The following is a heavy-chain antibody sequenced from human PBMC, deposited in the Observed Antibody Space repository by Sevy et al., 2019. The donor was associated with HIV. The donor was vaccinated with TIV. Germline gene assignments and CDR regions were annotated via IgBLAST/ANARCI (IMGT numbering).Heavy chain of an antibody. J-gene: IGHJ5*02. CDR1: GFTFSIYA. CDR3: AKDQDNNWFDP. CDR2: ISVSGGNT. V-gene: IGHV3-23*01. Sequence: GGSLRLSCAASGFTFSIYALTWVRQAPGRGLEWVSSISVSGGNTYYADSVKGRFTISRDNSKNTLYLQMNSLRAEDTAVYYRAKDQDNNWFDPWGQGTLVTVSS. D-gene: IGHD2-15*01.